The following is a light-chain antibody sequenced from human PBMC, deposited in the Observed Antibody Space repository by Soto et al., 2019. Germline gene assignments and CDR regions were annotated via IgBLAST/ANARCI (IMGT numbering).Light chain of an antibody. Sequence: ELVLTQSPGPLSSSPGERATLSCRASQSVSSSYLAWCQQRPGQAPRLLIYGASTRAAGIPDRFSGSGSGTDFTLTITRLEPEDAAVYFCQQYTGPPTTFGQGTRLEIK. CDR3: QQYTGPPTT. CDR2: GAS. V-gene: IGKV3-20*01. J-gene: IGKJ5*01. CDR1: QSVSSSY.